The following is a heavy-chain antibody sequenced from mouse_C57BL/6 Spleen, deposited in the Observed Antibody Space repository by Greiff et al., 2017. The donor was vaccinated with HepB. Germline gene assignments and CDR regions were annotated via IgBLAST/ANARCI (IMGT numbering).Heavy chain of an antibody. CDR3: ARKGGGFPFDY. J-gene: IGHJ2*01. Sequence: LVESGAELVKPGASVKISCKASGYAFSSYWMNWVKQRPGKGLEWIGQIYPGDGDTNYNGKFKGKATLTADKSSSTAYMQLSSLTSEDSAVYFCARKGGGFPFDYWGQGTTLTVSS. CDR2: IYPGDGDT. V-gene: IGHV1-80*01. CDR1: GYAFSSYW.